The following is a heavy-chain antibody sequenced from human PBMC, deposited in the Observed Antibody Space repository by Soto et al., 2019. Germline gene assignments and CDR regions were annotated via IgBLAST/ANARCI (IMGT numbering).Heavy chain of an antibody. CDR2: FDPEDGET. D-gene: IGHD3-16*02. Sequence: QVQLVQSGAEVKKPGASVKVSCKVSGYTLTELSMHWVRQAPGKGREWMGGFDPEDGETIYAQKFKGRVTMTEDTSTDTAYMELSSLRSEDTAVYYCATGYDYVWGSYRYTRDYWGQGTLVTVSS. V-gene: IGHV1-24*01. CDR1: GYTLTELS. CDR3: ATGYDYVWGSYRYTRDY. J-gene: IGHJ4*02.